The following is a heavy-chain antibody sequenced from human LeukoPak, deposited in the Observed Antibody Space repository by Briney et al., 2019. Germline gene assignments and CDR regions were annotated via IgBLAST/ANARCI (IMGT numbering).Heavy chain of an antibody. CDR2: IKQDGRET. V-gene: IGHV3-7*03. J-gene: IGHJ4*02. D-gene: IGHD2-21*01. CDR1: GVMFRHFW. CDR3: AGDRGWLIAS. Sequence: GGSLRLSCTGSGVMFRHFWLKWVRQSPGKGLEWVAIIKQDGRETYYADSVKGRFTISRDIAKNSVYLQMDSLRAEDTAVYYCAGDRGWLIASWGQGTLVTGSS.